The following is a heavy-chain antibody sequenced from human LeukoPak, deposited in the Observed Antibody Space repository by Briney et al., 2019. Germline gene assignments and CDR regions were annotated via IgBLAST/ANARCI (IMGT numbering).Heavy chain of an antibody. V-gene: IGHV3-23*01. J-gene: IGHJ4*02. CDR2: ISNSGDSA. CDR3: AKVTYGSGTYGAFDS. Sequence: PGGSLRLSCAASGFTFSSYAMSWVRQAPGKGLEWVSAISNSGDSAYYADSVKGRFTISRDNSKNTLYLQLNSLRAEDTAIYYCAKVTYGSGTYGAFDSWGQGTLVTVSS. D-gene: IGHD3-10*01. CDR1: GFTFSSYA.